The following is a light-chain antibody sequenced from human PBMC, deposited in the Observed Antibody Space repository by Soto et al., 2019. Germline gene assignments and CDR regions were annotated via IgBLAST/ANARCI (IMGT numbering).Light chain of an antibody. CDR1: ALPKQY. CDR3: QSAASSGTYV. CDR2: KDS. Sequence: ELTQPPSVSVSPGQTARITCSGDALPKQYAYWYQQKPGQAPVLVIYKDSERPSGIPERFSGPSSGTTVTLTISGVQAEDEADYYCQSAASSGTYVFGTGTKVTVL. V-gene: IGLV3-25*02. J-gene: IGLJ1*01.